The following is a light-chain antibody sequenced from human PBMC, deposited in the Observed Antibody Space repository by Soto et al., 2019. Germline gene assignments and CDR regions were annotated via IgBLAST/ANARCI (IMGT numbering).Light chain of an antibody. CDR1: HNIERW. CDR3: LQHNSYPRT. J-gene: IGKJ1*01. V-gene: IGKV1-5*01. CDR2: DAS. Sequence: IQMTQSPSTLSASVGDRVTITCRASHNIERWMAWYQQKPGKAPSLLIFDASTLHSGVPSRFSGSGSGTDFTLTISSLQPDDFATYYCLQHNSYPRTFGQGTKVDIK.